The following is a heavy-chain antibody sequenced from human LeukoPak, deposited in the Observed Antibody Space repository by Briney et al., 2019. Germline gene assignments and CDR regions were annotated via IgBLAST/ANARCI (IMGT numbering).Heavy chain of an antibody. J-gene: IGHJ3*02. CDR3: AAGITLVRGGTFDI. CDR2: VTSKTNSYAT. V-gene: IGHV3-73*01. CDR1: GFTFSGFI. D-gene: IGHD3-10*01. Sequence: GGSLRLSCAASGFTFSGFIIHWVRQAPGKGLEWIGRVTSKTNSYATAYAASVKGRFTVSRDDSKKTAYLQMNSLKTEDTAVYDCAAGITLVRGGTFDIWGQGTMVIVSS.